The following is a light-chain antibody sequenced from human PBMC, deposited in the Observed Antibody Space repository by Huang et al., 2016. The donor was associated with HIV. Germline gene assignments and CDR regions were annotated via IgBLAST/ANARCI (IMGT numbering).Light chain of an antibody. J-gene: IGKJ3*01. V-gene: IGKV3-20*01. CDR2: GAS. CDR1: QSVSSSY. Sequence: ENVLTQSPGTLSLSPGERATLSCRASQSVSSSYLAWYQQKPGQAPRLLIYGASSRATGIPDRFSGSGSGTDFTLTISRLEPEDFVVYYCQQYGSSLFTFGPGTKVDIK. CDR3: QQYGSSLFT.